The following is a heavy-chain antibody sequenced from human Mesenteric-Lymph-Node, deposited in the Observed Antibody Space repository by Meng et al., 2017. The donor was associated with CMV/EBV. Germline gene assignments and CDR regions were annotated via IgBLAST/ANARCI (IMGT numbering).Heavy chain of an antibody. D-gene: IGHD4-11*01. J-gene: IGHJ4*02. CDR3: AKGPLYSIEYYLHY. CDR1: GITLNHPA. CDR2: ISGSGGST. V-gene: IGHV3-23*01. Sequence: GESLKISCGVAGITLNHPAVNWVRQAPGKGLEWVSAISGSGGSTHYAASVKGRFNISRDNSKNTLHLQMKSLRAEDTAIYYCAKGPLYSIEYYLHYWGQGTLVTVSS.